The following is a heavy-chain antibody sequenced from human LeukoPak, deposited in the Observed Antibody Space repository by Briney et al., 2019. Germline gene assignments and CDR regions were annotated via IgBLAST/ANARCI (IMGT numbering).Heavy chain of an antibody. D-gene: IGHD3-10*01. J-gene: IGHJ3*02. CDR1: GGSFSGYY. Sequence: PSETLSLTCAVYGGSFSGYYWSWIRQPPGKGLEWIGEINHSGSTNYNPSLKSRVTISVDTSKNQFSLKLSSVTAADTAVYYCARTLKYTPGAFDIWGQGTMVTVSS. CDR3: ARTLKYTPGAFDI. V-gene: IGHV4-34*01. CDR2: INHSGST.